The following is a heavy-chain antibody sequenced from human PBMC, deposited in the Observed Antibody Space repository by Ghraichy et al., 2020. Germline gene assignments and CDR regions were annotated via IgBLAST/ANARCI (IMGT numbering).Heavy chain of an antibody. D-gene: IGHD6-13*01. CDR1: GFIFSDYW. CDR3: ARDLGSSWSFDS. CDR2: IKKDGSEK. V-gene: IGHV3-7*01. Sequence: GGSLRLSCAASGFIFSDYWMSWVRQAPGKGLEWVANIKKDGSEKYYVDSVKGRFTISRDNAKNSLYLKMNSLRAEDTAVYYWARDLGSSWSFDSWGQGTLVTGSS. J-gene: IGHJ4*02.